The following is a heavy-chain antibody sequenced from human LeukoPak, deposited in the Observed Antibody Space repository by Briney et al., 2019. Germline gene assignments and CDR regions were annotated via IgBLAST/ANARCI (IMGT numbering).Heavy chain of an antibody. V-gene: IGHV3-30*18. Sequence: PGRSLRLSCAASGFTFSSYGMHWVRQAPGKGLEWVAVISYDGSNKYYADSVKGRFTISRDNSKNTLYLQMNSLRAEDTAVYYCAKDEADGGNDDYWGQGTLVTVSS. CDR2: ISYDGSNK. CDR3: AKDEADGGNDDY. CDR1: GFTFSSYG. J-gene: IGHJ4*02. D-gene: IGHD4-23*01.